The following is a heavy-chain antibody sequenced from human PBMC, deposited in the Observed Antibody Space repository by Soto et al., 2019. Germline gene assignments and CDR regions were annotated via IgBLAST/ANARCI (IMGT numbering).Heavy chain of an antibody. J-gene: IGHJ4*02. CDR2: ISGSGGST. D-gene: IGHD2-21*01. Sequence: GGSLRLSCAASGFTFSSYAMSWVRQAPGKGLEWVSAISGSGGSTYYADSVKGWFTISRDNSKNTLYLQMNSLRAEDTAVYYCAKTPCGGDCHFTFDYWGQGTLVTVSS. V-gene: IGHV3-23*01. CDR3: AKTPCGGDCHFTFDY. CDR1: GFTFSSYA.